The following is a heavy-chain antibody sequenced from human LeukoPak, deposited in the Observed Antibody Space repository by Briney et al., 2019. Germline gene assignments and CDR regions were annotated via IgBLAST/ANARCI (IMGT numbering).Heavy chain of an antibody. J-gene: IGHJ4*01. CDR1: GYTFTGSY. V-gene: IGHV1-2*02. Sequence: GASVKVSCKASGYTFTGSYMHWVRQAPGQGLEWMGWINPNSGGTNYAQKFQGRVTMTRDTSISTAYMELSRLRSDDTAVYYCARDRVAELLRPFDYWGQGTLVTVSS. D-gene: IGHD1-26*01. CDR2: INPNSGGT. CDR3: ARDRVAELLRPFDY.